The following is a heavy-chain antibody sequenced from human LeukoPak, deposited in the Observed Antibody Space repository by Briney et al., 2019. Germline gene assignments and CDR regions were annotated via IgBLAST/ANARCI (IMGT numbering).Heavy chain of an antibody. V-gene: IGHV4-59*01. CDR1: GGSISTYY. CDR2: IDYSGST. Sequence: SETLSLTCTVSGGSISTYYWSWVRQSPGKGLEWIGHIDYSGSTNYNPSLESRVATSVDTSKNQFSLKLSSVTAADTAVYYCASAPVPAASWFDPWGQGTLVTVSS. J-gene: IGHJ5*02. CDR3: ASAPVPAASWFDP. D-gene: IGHD2-2*01.